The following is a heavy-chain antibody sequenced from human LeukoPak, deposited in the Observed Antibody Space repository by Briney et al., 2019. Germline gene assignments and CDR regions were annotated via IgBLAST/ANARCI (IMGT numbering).Heavy chain of an antibody. CDR2: IYDSGST. Sequence: SETLSLTCTVSGGSIRSSYYYWGWIRQPPGKGLEWIGSIYDSGSTYYNPSLKSRVTISLDTSENQFSLKLSSVTAADTAVYYCVREDDTTMAFDSWGQGTLVTVSS. V-gene: IGHV4-39*07. D-gene: IGHD5-18*01. CDR1: GGSIRSSYYY. J-gene: IGHJ4*02. CDR3: VREDDTTMAFDS.